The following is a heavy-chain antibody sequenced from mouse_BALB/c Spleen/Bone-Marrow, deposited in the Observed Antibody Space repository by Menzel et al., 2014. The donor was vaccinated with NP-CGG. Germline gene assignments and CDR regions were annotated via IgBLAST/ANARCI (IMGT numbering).Heavy chain of an antibody. CDR2: IDPANGNT. J-gene: IGHJ2*01. D-gene: IGHD1-1*01. CDR3: ANYYYGYYFDS. Sequence: VQPQQSGAELVKPGASVKLSCTASGFNIKDTYMHWVKQRPEQGLEWIGRIDPANGNTKYDPKFQGKATITADTSSNTAYLQLSSLTSEDTAVYYCANYYYGYYFDSWGQGTTLTVSS. CDR1: GFNIKDTY. V-gene: IGHV14-3*02.